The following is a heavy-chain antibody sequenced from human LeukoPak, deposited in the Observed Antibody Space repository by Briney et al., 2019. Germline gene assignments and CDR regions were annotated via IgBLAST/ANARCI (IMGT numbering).Heavy chain of an antibody. D-gene: IGHD3-10*01. CDR3: ARVRKDIQSMVRGQNYYMDV. CDR1: GFTFSSYE. V-gene: IGHV3-48*03. CDR2: ISSSGSTI. J-gene: IGHJ6*03. Sequence: GGSLRLSCAASGFTFSSYEMNWVRQAPGKGLEWVSYISSSGSTIYYADSVKGRFTISRDNAKNSLYLQMNSLRAEDTAVYYCARVRKDIQSMVRGQNYYMDVWGKGTTVTISS.